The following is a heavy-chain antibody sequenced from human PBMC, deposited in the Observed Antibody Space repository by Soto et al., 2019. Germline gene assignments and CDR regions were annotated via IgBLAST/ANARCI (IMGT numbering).Heavy chain of an antibody. CDR3: AKDSGIYDFWSGYSNGFDY. D-gene: IGHD3-3*01. V-gene: IGHV3-23*01. J-gene: IGHJ4*02. CDR2: ISGSGGST. CDR1: GFTFISYA. Sequence: GGSLRLSCAASGFTFISYAMSWVRQAPGKGLEWVSAISGSGGSTYYADSVKGRFTISRDNSKNTLYLQMNSLRAEDTAVYYCAKDSGIYDFWSGYSNGFDYWGQGPLVTVSS.